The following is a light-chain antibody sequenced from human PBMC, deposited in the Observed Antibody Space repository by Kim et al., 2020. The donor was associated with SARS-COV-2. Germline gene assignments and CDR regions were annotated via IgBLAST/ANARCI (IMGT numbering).Light chain of an antibody. CDR2: QAS. Sequence: DIQMTQSPAFLSASVGDTVTITCRASQSVHNWLAWYQQIPGKAPKLLIHQASNLQSGVPSRFSGRGSGSEFTLTINSLQSGDFATYYCQQYHTHSTFGQGTKVDIK. V-gene: IGKV1-5*03. CDR3: QQYHTHST. J-gene: IGKJ1*01. CDR1: QSVHNW.